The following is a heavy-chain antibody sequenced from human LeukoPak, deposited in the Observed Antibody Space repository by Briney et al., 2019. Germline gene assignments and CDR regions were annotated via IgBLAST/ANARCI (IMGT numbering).Heavy chain of an antibody. Sequence: GGSLRLSCAASGFTFTTYGMHWVRQAPGKGLEWVACIYPDGNNKDYADSVKGRFIISRDNSKNILFLQMNSLRAADTAVYYCAKDWSGNYNWSDPWGQGTLVTVST. CDR3: AKDWSGNYNWSDP. V-gene: IGHV3-30*02. J-gene: IGHJ5*02. CDR2: IYPDGNNK. CDR1: GFTFTTYG. D-gene: IGHD3-3*01.